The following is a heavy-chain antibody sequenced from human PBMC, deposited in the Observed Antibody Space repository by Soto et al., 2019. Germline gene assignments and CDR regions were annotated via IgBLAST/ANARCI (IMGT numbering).Heavy chain of an antibody. CDR3: VRLVGNSWLDY. CDR1: GDSVSTGSAT. CDR2: TYYRSKWYY. V-gene: IGHV6-1*01. D-gene: IGHD6-13*01. J-gene: IGHJ4*02. Sequence: SQTLSLTCDISGDSVSTGSATWNCIRQSPSRGLEWLGRTYYRSKWYYDYAVSVRSRISINPDTSKNQFSLQLNSVTPEDTAVYYCVRLVGNSWLDYWGPGTLVTVSS.